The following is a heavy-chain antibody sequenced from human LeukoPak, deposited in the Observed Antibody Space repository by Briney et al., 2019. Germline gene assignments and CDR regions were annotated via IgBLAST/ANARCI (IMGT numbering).Heavy chain of an antibody. D-gene: IGHD6-19*01. CDR1: GYTFTSYG. CDR3: ARGGLVRGSGWYGPHRPSYFDY. Sequence: ASVKVSFKASGYTFTSYGISWVRQAPGQGLEWMGWISAYNGNTNYAQKLQGRVTMTTDTSTSTAYMELRSLRSDDTAVYYCARGGLVRGSGWYGPHRPSYFDYWGQGTLVTVSS. J-gene: IGHJ4*02. V-gene: IGHV1-18*04. CDR2: ISAYNGNT.